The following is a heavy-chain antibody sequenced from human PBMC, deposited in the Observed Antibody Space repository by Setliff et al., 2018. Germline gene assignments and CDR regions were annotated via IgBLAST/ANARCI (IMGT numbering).Heavy chain of an antibody. Sequence: SETLSLTCTVSGASINSHYWSWIRQPPGKGLEWIGLFFYSGDSRYNPSLKSRVTMSVDASRNQFSLKLTSVTAADTAMYYCARDTSSDWAAWFDPWSQGILVTVSS. CDR2: FFYSGDS. V-gene: IGHV4-59*11. D-gene: IGHD6-19*01. CDR3: ARDTSSDWAAWFDP. CDR1: GASINSHY. J-gene: IGHJ5*02.